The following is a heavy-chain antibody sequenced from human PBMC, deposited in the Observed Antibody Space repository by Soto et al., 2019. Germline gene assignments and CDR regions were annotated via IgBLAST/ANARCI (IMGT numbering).Heavy chain of an antibody. D-gene: IGHD6-19*01. V-gene: IGHV1-8*01. CDR2: MNPNSGNT. CDR3: ARVLSSGWLYYYYYYMDV. J-gene: IGHJ6*03. Sequence: GQGLEWMGWMNPNSGNTGYAQKFQGRVTMTRNTSISTAYMELSSLRSEDTAVYYCARVLSSGWLYYYYYYMDVWGKGTTVTVSS.